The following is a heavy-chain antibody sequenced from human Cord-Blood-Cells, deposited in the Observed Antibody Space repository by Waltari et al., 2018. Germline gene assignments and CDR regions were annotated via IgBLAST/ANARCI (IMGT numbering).Heavy chain of an antibody. CDR2: ISYDGSNK. Sequence: QVQLVESGGGVVQPGRSLRLSCAASGFTVSSYSLHWARQAPGKGLEWVAVISYDGSNKYYADSVKGRFTISRDNSKNTLYLQMNSLRAEDTAVYYCARDYYGSGSYYWGQGTLVTVSS. CDR3: ARDYYGSGSYY. CDR1: GFTVSSYS. J-gene: IGHJ4*02. V-gene: IGHV3-30*04. D-gene: IGHD3-10*01.